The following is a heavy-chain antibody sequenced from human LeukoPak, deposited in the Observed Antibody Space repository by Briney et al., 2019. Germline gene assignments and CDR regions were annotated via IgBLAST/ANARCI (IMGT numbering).Heavy chain of an antibody. CDR3: AKDKFDGSGSYYFDW. Sequence: GGSLRLSCAASGFSFDDYAMHWVRQGPGKGLEWVSLISWDGGRTYYADSVKGRFTISRDNSKSSLYLQMNSLRAEDTALYYCAKDKFDGSGSYYFDWWGQGTLVTVSS. V-gene: IGHV3-43D*03. CDR1: GFSFDDYA. J-gene: IGHJ4*02. D-gene: IGHD3-10*01. CDR2: ISWDGGRT.